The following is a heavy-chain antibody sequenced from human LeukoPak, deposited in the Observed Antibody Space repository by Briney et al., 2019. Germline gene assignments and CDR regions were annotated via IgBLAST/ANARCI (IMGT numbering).Heavy chain of an antibody. Sequence: PSETLSLTCTVSDVSITGYYWSWIRQPPGKGLEWIGYIYDSGSTNYNPSLKSRVTISVDTSKNQFSLKLNSVTAVDTAIYYCARANWNPAHFAYWGQGTLVIVSP. V-gene: IGHV4-59*01. CDR1: DVSITGYY. D-gene: IGHD1-20*01. CDR2: IYDSGST. CDR3: ARANWNPAHFAY. J-gene: IGHJ4*02.